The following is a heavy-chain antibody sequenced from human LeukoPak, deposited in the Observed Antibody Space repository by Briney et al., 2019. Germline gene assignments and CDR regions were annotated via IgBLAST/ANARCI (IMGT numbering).Heavy chain of an antibody. CDR2: INTDGTTT. D-gene: IGHD1-1*01. CDR3: VSDHTGHDDY. Sequence: GGSLRLSCATSGFTFSTYWMHWVRQAPGKGLVWVSRINTDGTTTTYADSVKGRFTISRDNAKNTLHLQMNSLRVEDTAVYYCVSDHTGHDDYWGQGTLVTVSS. CDR1: GFTFSTYW. V-gene: IGHV3-74*01. J-gene: IGHJ4*02.